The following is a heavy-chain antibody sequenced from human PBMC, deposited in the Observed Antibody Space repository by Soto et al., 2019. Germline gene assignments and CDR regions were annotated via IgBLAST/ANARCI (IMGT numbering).Heavy chain of an antibody. CDR3: TIWREAVRDHYYVLDV. Sequence: QVQLLQSGSEVRKPGSSVKVSCKASGGTHNNYAFTWVRQARGQGLEWVGGIIPIFATVVYAQRFEGRVTISAHKSTSTGYMELTNLRYDDTAVHYCTIWREAVRDHYYVLDVWGQGTAITVSS. J-gene: IGHJ6*02. CDR2: IIPIFATV. D-gene: IGHD1-26*01. V-gene: IGHV1-69*06. CDR1: GGTHNNYA.